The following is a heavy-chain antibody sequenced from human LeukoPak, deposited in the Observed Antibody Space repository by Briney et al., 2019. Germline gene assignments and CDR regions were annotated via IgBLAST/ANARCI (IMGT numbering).Heavy chain of an antibody. D-gene: IGHD3-3*01. Sequence: GASVKVSCKASGYTFTSYGISWVRQAPGQGLEWMGWISVYNGNTKYAHKLQGRVTMTEDTSTDTAYMELSSLRSEDTAVYYCATKSIRFLEWLLVWGQGTLVTVSS. CDR1: GYTFTSYG. CDR3: ATKSIRFLEWLLV. J-gene: IGHJ4*02. V-gene: IGHV1-18*01. CDR2: ISVYNGNT.